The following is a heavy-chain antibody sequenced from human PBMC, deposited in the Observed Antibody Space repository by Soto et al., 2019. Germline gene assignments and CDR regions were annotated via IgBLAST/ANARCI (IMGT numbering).Heavy chain of an antibody. CDR2: ISYDGSNK. V-gene: IGHV3-30*18. CDR3: VKERMEQYQVLPFFEY. Sequence: LSCAASGFTFSNYGMHWVRQAPGKGLEWVAVISYDGSNKYYADSVKGRFTISRDNSKNTLYLQMNSLKAEDTAIYYCVKERMEQYQVLPFFEYWGQGTQVTVSS. J-gene: IGHJ4*02. D-gene: IGHD2-2*01. CDR1: GFTFSNYG.